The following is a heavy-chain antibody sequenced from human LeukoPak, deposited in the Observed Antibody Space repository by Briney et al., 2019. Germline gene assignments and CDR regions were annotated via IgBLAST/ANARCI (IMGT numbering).Heavy chain of an antibody. J-gene: IGHJ6*03. V-gene: IGHV3-73*01. D-gene: IGHD3-22*01. CDR1: GFTFSGSA. Sequence: GGSLRLSCAASGFTFSGSAMHWVRQASGKGLEWVGRIRSKANSYATAYAASVKGRFTISRDDSKNTAYLQMNSLKTEDTAVYYCTRRGYYDSSGYYGIGYYYYYMDVWGKGTTVTVSS. CDR3: TRRGYYDSSGYYGIGYYYYYMDV. CDR2: IRSKANSYAT.